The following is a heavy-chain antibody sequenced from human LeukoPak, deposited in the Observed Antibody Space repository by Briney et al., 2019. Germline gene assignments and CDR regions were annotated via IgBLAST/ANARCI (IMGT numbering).Heavy chain of an antibody. Sequence: GGSLRLSCAVSGFDSSNYGMHSVRQAPHKGREWVAAISYDGNGKYYADSVKGRFTISRDNSMNRLYLQMNSLRGDDTAVYYCAKGGPTSSSCGMDVWGQGTTVTVSS. CDR2: ISYDGNGK. V-gene: IGHV3-30*18. CDR1: GFDSSNYG. CDR3: AKGGPTSSSCGMDV. D-gene: IGHD2-2*01. J-gene: IGHJ6*02.